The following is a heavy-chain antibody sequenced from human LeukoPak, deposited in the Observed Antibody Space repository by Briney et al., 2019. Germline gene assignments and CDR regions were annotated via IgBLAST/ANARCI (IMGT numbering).Heavy chain of an antibody. D-gene: IGHD3-22*01. V-gene: IGHV3-7*01. J-gene: IGHJ4*02. CDR3: ARDYYDSSGYYFDY. CDR2: IKQDGSEK. CDR1: GFTFSSFW. Sequence: GGSLRLSCAASGFTFSSFWMSWVRQAPGKGLEWVANIKQDGSEKYYVDSVKGRFTISRDNAKNSLYLQMNSLRAEDTAVYYCARDYYDSSGYYFDYWGQGTLVTVSS.